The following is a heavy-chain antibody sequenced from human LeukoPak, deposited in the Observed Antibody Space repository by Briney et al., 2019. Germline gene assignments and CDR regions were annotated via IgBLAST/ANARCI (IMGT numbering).Heavy chain of an antibody. CDR2: IFDSGDT. Sequence: SETLSLTCTVSGGSISSYYWSWIRQPPGKGLEWIAYIFDSGDTRYNPSLKSRVTISVDTSKNQFSLKLNSVTAADTAVYYCARHPLRGGFDYWGQGTLVTVSS. V-gene: IGHV4-59*08. CDR1: GGSISSYY. J-gene: IGHJ4*02. CDR3: ARHPLRGGFDY.